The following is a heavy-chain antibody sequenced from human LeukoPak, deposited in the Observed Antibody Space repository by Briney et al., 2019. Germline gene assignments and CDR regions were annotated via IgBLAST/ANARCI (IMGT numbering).Heavy chain of an antibody. D-gene: IGHD3-22*01. CDR1: GFTFSSYW. CDR3: ASEGYYKDAFDI. CDR2: IKQDGSEK. Sequence: GGSLRLSCAASGFTFSSYWMSWVRQASGKGLEWVANIKQDGSEKYYVDSVKGRFTISRDNAKNSLYLQMNSLRAEDTAVYYCASEGYYKDAFDIWGQGTMVTVSS. J-gene: IGHJ3*02. V-gene: IGHV3-7*01.